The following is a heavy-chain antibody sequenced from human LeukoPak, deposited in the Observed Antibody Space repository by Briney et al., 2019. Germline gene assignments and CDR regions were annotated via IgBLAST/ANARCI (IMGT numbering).Heavy chain of an antibody. CDR1: GYTFTSYY. CDR2: INPSGGST. CDR3: ASIVALQQLVLSGYFQH. V-gene: IGHV1-46*01. Sequence: GASVKVSCKASGYTFTSYYMHWVRQAPGQGLEWMGIINPSGGSTSYAQKFQGRVTMTRDTSTSTVYMELSSLRSEDTAVYYCASIVALQQLVLSGYFQHWGQGTLVTVSS. J-gene: IGHJ1*01. D-gene: IGHD6-13*01.